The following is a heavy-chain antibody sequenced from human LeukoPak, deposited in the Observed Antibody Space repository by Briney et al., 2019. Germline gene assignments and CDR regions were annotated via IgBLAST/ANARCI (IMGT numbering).Heavy chain of an antibody. V-gene: IGHV3-33*01. CDR2: IWYDGSNK. CDR3: ARVESITIFGVVNGMDV. CDR1: GFTFSSYG. D-gene: IGHD3-3*01. J-gene: IGHJ6*02. Sequence: PGGSLRLSCAASGFTFSSYGMHWVRQAPGKGLEWVAVIWYDGSNKYYADSVKGRFTISRDNSKNTLYLQMNSLRAEDTAVYYCARVESITIFGVVNGMDVWGQGTTVAVSS.